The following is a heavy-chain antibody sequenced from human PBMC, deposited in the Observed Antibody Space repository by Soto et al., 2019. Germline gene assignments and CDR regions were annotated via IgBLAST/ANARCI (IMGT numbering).Heavy chain of an antibody. CDR1: GYQFTIFF. CDR3: ARHLIPDILVVVDKYGMDG. V-gene: IGHV5-51*01. CDR2: IYPGDSDT. D-gene: IGHD2-15*01. J-gene: IGHJ6*02. Sequence: GSGYQFTIFFIGLVPPMPGTGLQWMGIIYPGDSDTRYSPALQGQVPISANKSISTAYLQWSSLKASDTAMYYCARHLIPDILVVVDKYGMDGWVQGTTVTGSS.